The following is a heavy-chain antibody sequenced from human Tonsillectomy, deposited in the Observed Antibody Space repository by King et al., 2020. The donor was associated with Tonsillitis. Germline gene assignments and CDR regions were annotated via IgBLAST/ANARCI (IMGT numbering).Heavy chain of an antibody. D-gene: IGHD2-21*01. Sequence: VQLVDSGGGLVQPGGSLRLSCAASGFTFSTYSMNWVRQAPGKGLEWVSFISSSGSSKYYADSVKGRFTISRDNAKNSLYLQMNSLRDEDTAVYYCARDLGPYTYYDYWGQGPLVTVSS. CDR2: ISSSGSSK. CDR1: GFTFSTYS. CDR3: ARDLGPYTYYDY. V-gene: IGHV3-48*02. J-gene: IGHJ4*02.